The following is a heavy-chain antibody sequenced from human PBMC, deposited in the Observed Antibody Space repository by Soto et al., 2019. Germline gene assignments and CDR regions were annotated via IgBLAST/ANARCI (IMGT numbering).Heavy chain of an antibody. V-gene: IGHV3-23*01. CDR3: AKDPFGERDVYYYGMDV. CDR1: GFTFSSYA. D-gene: IGHD3-16*01. J-gene: IGHJ6*02. CDR2: ISGSGGST. Sequence: GGSLRLSCAASGFTFSSYAMSWVRQAPGKGLEWVSAISGSGGSTYYADSVKGRFTISRDNSKNTLYLQMNSLRAEDTAVYYCAKDPFGERDVYYYGMDVWGQGTTVTVSS.